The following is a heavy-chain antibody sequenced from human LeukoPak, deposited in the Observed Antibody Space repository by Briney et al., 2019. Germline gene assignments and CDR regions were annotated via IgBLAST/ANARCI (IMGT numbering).Heavy chain of an antibody. CDR1: GFTFSSYG. CDR3: AKAFGSSWSLFHY. D-gene: IGHD6-13*01. CDR2: IQSDGSNK. J-gene: IGHJ4*02. Sequence: GGSLRLSCAASGFTFSSYGMHWVRQAPGKGLEWVAFIQSDGSNKYYADSVKGRFTISRDNSKNTLYLQMNSLRAEDTATFYCAKAFGSSWSLFHYWGQGTLVTVSS. V-gene: IGHV3-30*02.